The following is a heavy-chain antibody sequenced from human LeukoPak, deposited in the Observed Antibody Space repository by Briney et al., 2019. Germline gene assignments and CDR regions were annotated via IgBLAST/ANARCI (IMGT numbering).Heavy chain of an antibody. D-gene: IGHD6-19*01. Sequence: SKTLSLTCTVSGGSISGYFWSWIRQPPGKGLELIGYLYYSGSTNYNPSLKSRVTVSVGTSKDQFSLRLSSVTAADTAVYYCARLLAVAGGDAFDIWGQGKMVTVSS. J-gene: IGHJ3*02. CDR3: ARLLAVAGGDAFDI. V-gene: IGHV4-59*08. CDR2: LYYSGST. CDR1: GGSISGYF.